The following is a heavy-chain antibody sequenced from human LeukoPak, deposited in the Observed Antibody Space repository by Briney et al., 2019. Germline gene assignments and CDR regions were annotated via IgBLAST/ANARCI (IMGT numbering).Heavy chain of an antibody. CDR1: GGSFSGYY. V-gene: IGHV4-34*01. J-gene: IGHJ5*02. D-gene: IGHD2-21*01. Sequence: PSETLSLTCAVYGGSFSGYYWSWIRQPPGKGLEWIGVINHSGSTNYNPSLKSRVTISVDTSKNQFSLKLSSVTAADTAVYYCARGAIPYPRRQGWFDPWGQGTLVTVSS. CDR3: ARGAIPYPRRQGWFDP. CDR2: INHSGST.